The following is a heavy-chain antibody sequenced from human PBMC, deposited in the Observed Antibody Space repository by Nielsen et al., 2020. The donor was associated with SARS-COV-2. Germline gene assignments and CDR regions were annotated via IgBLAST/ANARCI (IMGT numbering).Heavy chain of an antibody. CDR3: ATSTPLVRSAWFDP. D-gene: IGHD3-3*01. CDR2: FDPEDGET. J-gene: IGHJ5*02. V-gene: IGHV1-24*01. Sequence: ASVKVSCKVSGYTLTELSMHWVRQAPGKGLEWMGGFDPEDGETIYAQKFQGRVTMTEDTSTDTAHMELSSLRSEDTAVYYCATSTPLVRSAWFDPWGQGTLVTVSS. CDR1: GYTLTELS.